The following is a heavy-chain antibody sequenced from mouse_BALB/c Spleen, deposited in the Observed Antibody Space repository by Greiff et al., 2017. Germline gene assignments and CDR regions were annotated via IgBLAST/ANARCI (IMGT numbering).Heavy chain of an antibody. CDR2: ISYSGST. D-gene: IGHD2-4*01. CDR1: GYSITSDYA. CDR3: ARSGYDYDGMDD. V-gene: IGHV3-2*02. Sequence: EVQLQESGPGLVKPSQSLSLTCTVTGYSITSDYAWNWIRQFPGNKLEWMGYISYSGSTSYNPSLKSRISITRDTSKNQFFLQLNSVTTEDTATYYCARSGYDYDGMDDWGQGTSVTVSS. J-gene: IGHJ4*01.